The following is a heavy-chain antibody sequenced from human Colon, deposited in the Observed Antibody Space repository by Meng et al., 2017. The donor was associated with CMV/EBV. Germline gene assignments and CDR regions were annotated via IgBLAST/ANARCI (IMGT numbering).Heavy chain of an antibody. V-gene: IGHV1-69*05. D-gene: IGHD2-2*02. CDR2: IIPIFGTA. CDR3: AREGGDCSSTSCYTSTRGYYGMDV. Sequence: SVKVSCKASGGTFSSYAISWVRQAPGQGLEWMGGIIPIFGTANYAQKFQGRVTITTDESTSTAYMELSSLRSEDTAVYYCAREGGDCSSTSCYTSTRGYYGMDVWGQGT. CDR1: GGTFSSYA. J-gene: IGHJ6*02.